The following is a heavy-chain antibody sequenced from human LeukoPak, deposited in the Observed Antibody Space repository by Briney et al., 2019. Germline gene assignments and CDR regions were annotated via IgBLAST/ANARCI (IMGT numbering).Heavy chain of an antibody. D-gene: IGHD3-16*01. CDR1: GFTFSNAW. J-gene: IGHJ4*02. Sequence: PGGSLRLSCAASGFTFSNAWMSWVRQAPGKGLEWVGRIKSKTDGGTTDYAAPVKGRFTISRDDSKNTLYLQMNSLRAEDTAVYYCARDWATGYFDYWGQGTLVTVSS. CDR3: ARDWATGYFDY. CDR2: IKSKTDGGTT. V-gene: IGHV3-15*01.